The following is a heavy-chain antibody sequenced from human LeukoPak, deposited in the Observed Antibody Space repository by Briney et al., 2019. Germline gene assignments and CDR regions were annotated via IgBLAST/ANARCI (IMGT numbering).Heavy chain of an antibody. CDR2: IYYSGST. D-gene: IGHD5-24*01. CDR1: GGSISSSSYY. CDR3: ARVWLQTNWFDP. Sequence: PSETLSLTCTVSGGSISSSSYYWGWIRQPPGKGLEWIGSIYYSGSTYYNPSLKSRVTVSVDTSKNQFSLKLSSVTAADTAVYYCARVWLQTNWFDPWGQGTLVTVSS. J-gene: IGHJ5*02. V-gene: IGHV4-39*01.